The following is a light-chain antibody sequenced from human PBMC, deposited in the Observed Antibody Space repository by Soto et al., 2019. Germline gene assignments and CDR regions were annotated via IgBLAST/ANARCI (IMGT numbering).Light chain of an antibody. V-gene: IGLV1-44*01. Sequence: QSVLTQPPSASGTPGQRVTISCSGSSSNIGSNTVNWYQQLPGTDPKLLIYSNNQRPSGVPDRFSGSKSGTSASLAISGLQSEDEADYYCAECDDSPEWYVFGTGPSSPS. J-gene: IGLJ1*01. CDR1: SSNIGSNT. CDR2: SNN. CDR3: AECDDSPEWYV.